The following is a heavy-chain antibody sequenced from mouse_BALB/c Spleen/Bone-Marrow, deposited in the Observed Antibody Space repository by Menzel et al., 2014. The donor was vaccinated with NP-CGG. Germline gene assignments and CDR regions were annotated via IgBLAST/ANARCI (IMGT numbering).Heavy chain of an antibody. CDR2: INPDSSTI. CDR3: ARLGYYGGFAY. J-gene: IGHJ3*01. CDR1: GFDFSRYW. Sequence: EVNVVESGGGLVQPGGSLKLSCAASGFDFSRYWMSWVRQAPGKGLEWIGEINPDSSTINYTPSLKDKFIISRDNAKKTLYLQMSKVRSEDTALYYCARLGYYGGFAYWGQGTLVTVSA. D-gene: IGHD2-3*01. V-gene: IGHV4-1*02.